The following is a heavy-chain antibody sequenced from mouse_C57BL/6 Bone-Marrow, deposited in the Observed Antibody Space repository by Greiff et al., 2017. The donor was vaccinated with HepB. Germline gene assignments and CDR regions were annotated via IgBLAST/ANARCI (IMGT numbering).Heavy chain of an antibody. V-gene: IGHV3-6*01. CDR1: GYSITSGYY. CDR2: ISYDGSN. D-gene: IGHD4-1*01. J-gene: IGHJ3*01. Sequence: VQLKESGPGLVKPSQSLSLTCSVTGYSITSGYYWNWIRQFPGNKLEWMGYISYDGSNNYNPSLKKRISITRDTSKNQFFLKLNSVTTEDTATYYCARGNWDVWFAYWGQGTLVTVSA. CDR3: ARGNWDVWFAY.